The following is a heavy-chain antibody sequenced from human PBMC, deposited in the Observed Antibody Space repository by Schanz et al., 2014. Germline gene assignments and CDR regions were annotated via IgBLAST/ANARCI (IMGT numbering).Heavy chain of an antibody. Sequence: QVQLVQSGAEVKQPGASVKVSCEASGYTFTSYDINWVRQATGQGLEWMGWMNSKTGNTGYAQRFQGRVTMTRNTSITTAYLELSSLRSGDTAVYYCTKGRTFGRWGEGTLVTVSS. D-gene: IGHD3-16*01. V-gene: IGHV1-8*01. J-gene: IGHJ4*02. CDR3: TKGRTFGR. CDR1: GYTFTSYD. CDR2: MNSKTGNT.